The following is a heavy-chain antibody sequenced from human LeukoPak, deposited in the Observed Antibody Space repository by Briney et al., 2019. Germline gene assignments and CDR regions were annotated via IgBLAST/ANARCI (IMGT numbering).Heavy chain of an antibody. D-gene: IGHD3-9*01. J-gene: IGHJ4*02. CDR1: GFTFNSYA. Sequence: PGGSLRLSCTASGFTFNSYAMSWVRQAPGKGLEWVSAISGSGGSTYYADSVKGRFTISRDNSKNTLYLQMNSLRAEDTAVYYCAKVVLRYSPPGYWGQGTLVTVSS. CDR3: AKVVLRYSPPGY. CDR2: ISGSGGST. V-gene: IGHV3-23*01.